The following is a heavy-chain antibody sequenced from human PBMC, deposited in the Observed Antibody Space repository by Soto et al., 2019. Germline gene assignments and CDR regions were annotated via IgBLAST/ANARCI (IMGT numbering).Heavy chain of an antibody. V-gene: IGHV1-69*13. J-gene: IGHJ4*02. D-gene: IGHD2-8*01. Sequence: ASVKVSCKASGGTFSSYAISWVRQAPGQGLEWMGGIIPIFGTANYAQKFQGRVTITADESTSTAYMELSSLRSEDTAVYYCARGFQVYATPHFDYWGQGTLVTVSS. CDR3: ARGFQVYATPHFDY. CDR1: GGTFSSYA. CDR2: IIPIFGTA.